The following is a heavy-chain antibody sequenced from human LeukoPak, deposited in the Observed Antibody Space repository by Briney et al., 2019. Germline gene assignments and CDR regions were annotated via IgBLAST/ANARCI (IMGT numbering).Heavy chain of an antibody. CDR2: ISGSGGST. J-gene: IGHJ4*02. V-gene: IGHV3-23*01. CDR3: AKDKGLLWFGELIGYFDY. D-gene: IGHD3-10*01. CDR1: GFTFSSYA. Sequence: GGSLRLSCAASGFTFSSYAMSWVRQAPGKGLEWVSAISGSGGSTYYADSVKGRFTISRDNARNSLYLQMNSLRAEDTALYYCAKDKGLLWFGELIGYFDYWGQGTLVTVSS.